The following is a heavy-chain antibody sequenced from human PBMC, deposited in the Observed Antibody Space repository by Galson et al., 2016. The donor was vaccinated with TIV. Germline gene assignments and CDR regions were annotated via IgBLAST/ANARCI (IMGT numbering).Heavy chain of an antibody. Sequence: SLRLSCAASGFTLSRYGMNWVRQAPGKGLVWVSHIQSDGSNIVYADSVKGRFIISRDTAKNTLYLQMNSLRPEDTAVYYCATWVSCYSTSCYYFDYWGQGTLVTVAS. CDR3: ATWVSCYSTSCYYFDY. V-gene: IGHV3-74*01. J-gene: IGHJ4*02. CDR2: IQSDGSNI. D-gene: IGHD2-2*01. CDR1: GFTLSRYG.